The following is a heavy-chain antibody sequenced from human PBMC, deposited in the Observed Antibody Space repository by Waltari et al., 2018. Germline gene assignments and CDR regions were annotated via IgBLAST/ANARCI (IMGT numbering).Heavy chain of an antibody. CDR2: IYPGDSDT. CDR1: GYSFTSYG. D-gene: IGHD3-10*01. CDR3: ARMLLWFRP. V-gene: IGHV5-51*03. Sequence: EVQLVQSGAEVKKPGESLKISCKGSGYSFTSYGIGWVRQMPGKGLEWMGIIYPGDSDTRYSPSFQGQVTISADKSISTAYMELSRLRSDDTAVYYCARMLLWFRPWGQGTLVTVSS. J-gene: IGHJ5*02.